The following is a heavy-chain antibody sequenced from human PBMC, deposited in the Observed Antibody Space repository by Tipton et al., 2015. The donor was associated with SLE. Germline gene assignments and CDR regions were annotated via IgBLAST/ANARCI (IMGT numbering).Heavy chain of an antibody. CDR1: GFTFSSYA. D-gene: IGHD3-22*01. CDR2: ISASGGSK. J-gene: IGHJ4*02. V-gene: IGHV3-23*01. Sequence: SLRLSCAASGFTFSSYAMSWVRQAPGKGLEWVSGISASGGSKYNADSVKGRFTISRDNSKNTLYLQMNSLRAEDTAVYYCAKALNYYESRGYHAQITYWGQGTLVTVSS. CDR3: AKALNYYESRGYHAQITY.